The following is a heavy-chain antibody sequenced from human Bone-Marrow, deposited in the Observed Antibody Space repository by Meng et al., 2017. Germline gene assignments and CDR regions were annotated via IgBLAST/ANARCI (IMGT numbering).Heavy chain of an antibody. CDR3: ARVNPDSSGYYYYYYGMDV. D-gene: IGHD3-22*01. J-gene: IGHJ6*02. CDR1: GYTFTSYA. CDR2: INTNTGNP. V-gene: IGHV7-4-1*02. Sequence: ASVKVSCKASGYTFTSYAMNWVRQAPGQGLEWMGWINTNTGNPTYAQGFTGRFVFSLDTSVSTAYLQISSLKAEDTVVYYCARVNPDSSGYYYYYYGMDVWGQGTTVTVSS.